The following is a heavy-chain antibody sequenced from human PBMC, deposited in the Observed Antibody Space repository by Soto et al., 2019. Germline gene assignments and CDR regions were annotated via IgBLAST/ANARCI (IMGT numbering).Heavy chain of an antibody. CDR1: GDTFKNSV. CDR2: TIPLFGTT. D-gene: IGHD3-10*01. CDR3: VAELDFGKLSVV. Sequence: QVQLVQSGVEVKKPGSSVRVSCKASGDTFKNSVISWVRQAPGQGLEWMGGTIPLFGTTDYAQKFQGRLTITTDESTTTAYLEVSRLKSEATAVYYCVAELDFGKLSVVWGQGTTVIVSS. V-gene: IGHV1-69*01. J-gene: IGHJ6*02.